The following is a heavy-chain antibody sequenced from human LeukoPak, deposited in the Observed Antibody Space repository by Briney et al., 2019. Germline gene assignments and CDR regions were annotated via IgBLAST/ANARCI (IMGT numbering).Heavy chain of an antibody. J-gene: IGHJ4*02. D-gene: IGHD3-3*01. CDR3: ARGGYDSDFDY. V-gene: IGHV4-59*01. CDR1: GGSISTYY. Sequence: SETLSLTCTVSGGSISTYYWSWIPLPPGKGLEWIAYIYFTGRTQYNPSLKSRVTISEDTSKNQFSLRLSSVTPADTAVYYCARGGYDSDFDYWGQGTLVTVSS. CDR2: IYFTGRT.